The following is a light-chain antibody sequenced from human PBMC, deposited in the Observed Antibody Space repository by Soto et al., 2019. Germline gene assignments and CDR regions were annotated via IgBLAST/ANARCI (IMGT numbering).Light chain of an antibody. Sequence: EVMLTQSPGTLSLSPGERATLSCRASQTVTSNYVAWYQQKPGQAPRLLIHAASRRATGIPDRFSGSGSGTEFTLTIIRLEPEDFAVYHCQQYANSHETFGQGTKVDIK. CDR1: QTVTSNY. J-gene: IGKJ1*01. CDR2: AAS. CDR3: QQYANSHET. V-gene: IGKV3-20*01.